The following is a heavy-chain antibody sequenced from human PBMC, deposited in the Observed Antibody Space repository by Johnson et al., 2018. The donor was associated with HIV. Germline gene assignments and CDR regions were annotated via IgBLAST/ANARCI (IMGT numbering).Heavy chain of an antibody. CDR3: AKWSIVGATFSDAFDI. V-gene: IGHV3-30*18. CDR2: ISYDGGNK. Sequence: VQLVESGGGVVQPGRSLRLSCAASGFSFSNYAMHWVRQAPGKGLEWVAVISYDGGNKYYADSVKGRFTISRDNSKNTLYLQMNSLRAEDTAVYYCAKWSIVGATFSDAFDIWGQGTMVTVSS. J-gene: IGHJ3*02. CDR1: GFSFSNYA. D-gene: IGHD1-26*01.